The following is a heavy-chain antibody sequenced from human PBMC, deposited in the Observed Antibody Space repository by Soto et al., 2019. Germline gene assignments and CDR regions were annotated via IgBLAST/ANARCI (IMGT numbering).Heavy chain of an antibody. CDR2: IRSKANSYLI. D-gene: IGHD1-26*01. CDR3: ARGGEMGLNDY. J-gene: IGHJ4*02. Sequence: EVQLVESGGGVVQPGGSLRLSCAASGFKFSDSAMHWVRQASGKGLEWIARIRSKANSYLIAYDESVRGRFIISRDDSKNTAYLQMNDLKTEDTATYYCARGGEMGLNDYWVQGTLFTVS. V-gene: IGHV3-73*02. CDR1: GFKFSDSA.